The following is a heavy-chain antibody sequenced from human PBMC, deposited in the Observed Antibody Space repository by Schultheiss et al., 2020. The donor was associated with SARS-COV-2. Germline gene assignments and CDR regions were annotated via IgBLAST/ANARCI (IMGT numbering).Heavy chain of an antibody. V-gene: IGHV4-61*01. D-gene: IGHD3-10*01. CDR3: ARASLVRGVIIWGRRDSYYYYGMDV. J-gene: IGHJ6*02. CDR2: IYYSGST. CDR1: GYSISSGYY. Sequence: SQTLSLTCAVSGYSISSGYYWSWIRQPPGKGLEWIGYIYYSGSTNYNPSLKSRVTISVDTSKNQFSLKLSSVTAADTAVYYCARASLVRGVIIWGRRDSYYYYGMDVWGQGTTVTVSS.